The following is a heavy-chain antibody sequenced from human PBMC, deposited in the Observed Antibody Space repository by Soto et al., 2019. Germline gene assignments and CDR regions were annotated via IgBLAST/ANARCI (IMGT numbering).Heavy chain of an antibody. Sequence: TGGSLRLSCAASGFTFSSYGMHWVRQAPGKGLEWVTVISYDGSNKYYADSVKGRFTISRDNSKNTLYLQMNSLRAEDTAVYYCAKDRHPGFLLDYWGQGTLVTVSS. CDR2: ISYDGSNK. D-gene: IGHD3-3*01. CDR3: AKDRHPGFLLDY. CDR1: GFTFSSYG. J-gene: IGHJ4*02. V-gene: IGHV3-30*18.